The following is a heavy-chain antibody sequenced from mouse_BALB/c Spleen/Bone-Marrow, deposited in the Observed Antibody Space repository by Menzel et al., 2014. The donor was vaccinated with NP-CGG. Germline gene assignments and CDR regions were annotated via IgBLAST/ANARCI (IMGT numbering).Heavy chain of an antibody. CDR2: IWAGGST. Sequence: QVQLQQSGPGLVAPSQSLSITRTVSGFSLTSYGVHWVRQPPGKGLEWLGVIWAGGSTNYNSALMSRLSISKDNSKSQDFLKMNSLQTDDTAMYYCARGPFITTVHYYAMDYWGQGTSVTVSS. D-gene: IGHD1-2*01. CDR3: ARGPFITTVHYYAMDY. J-gene: IGHJ4*01. V-gene: IGHV2-9*02. CDR1: GFSLTSYG.